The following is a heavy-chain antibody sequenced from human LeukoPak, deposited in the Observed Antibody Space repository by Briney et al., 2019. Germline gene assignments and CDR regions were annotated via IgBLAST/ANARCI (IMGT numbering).Heavy chain of an antibody. D-gene: IGHD6-13*01. CDR3: ARDPRSTLIQIAAAGFVY. V-gene: IGHV3-64*01. Sequence: GGSLRLSCAASGFTFSSYAMHWVRQAPGKGLEYVSAISSNGGSTYYANSVKGRFTISRDNSKNTLYLQMNSLRAEDTAVYYCARDPRSTLIQIAAAGFVYWGQGTLVTVSS. J-gene: IGHJ4*02. CDR1: GFTFSSYA. CDR2: ISSNGGST.